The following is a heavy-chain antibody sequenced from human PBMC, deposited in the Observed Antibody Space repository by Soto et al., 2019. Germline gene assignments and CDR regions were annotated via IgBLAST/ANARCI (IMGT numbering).Heavy chain of an antibody. D-gene: IGHD6-19*01. CDR2: LYYSGST. CDR1: GDSLSSAVW. Sequence: KPSETLSLTCTVSGDSLSSAVWWSWVRQAPGKGLEWIGELYYSGSTSYNPSLQSRVTLSVDKSKRQFSLNLTSVTAADTAVYYCARKTAVPGALRYYWGQGTLVTVSS. J-gene: IGHJ4*02. CDR3: ARKTAVPGALRYY. V-gene: IGHV4-4*02.